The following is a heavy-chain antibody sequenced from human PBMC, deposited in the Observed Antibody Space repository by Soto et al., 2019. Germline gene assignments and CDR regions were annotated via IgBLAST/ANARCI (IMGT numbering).Heavy chain of an antibody. CDR2: IDEYGSTI. CDR1: GFTFSSYW. V-gene: IGHV3-74*01. Sequence: EVQLVESGGGLVQPGGSLRLSCAASGFTFSSYWMHWVRQVPGKGLLWVSRIDEYGSTINYADSVKGRFTISRDNARNTLYLEMNSLRAEDTSLYYCTRDIGGKGAYWGPGTLVTVAS. D-gene: IGHD3-10*01. CDR3: TRDIGGKGAY. J-gene: IGHJ4*02.